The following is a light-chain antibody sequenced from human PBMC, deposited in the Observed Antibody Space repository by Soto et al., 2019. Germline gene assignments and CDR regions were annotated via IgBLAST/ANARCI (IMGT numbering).Light chain of an antibody. CDR3: GTWDSSLSVNYV. CDR1: SSNIGNNY. V-gene: IGLV1-51*01. CDR2: DNN. Sequence: QSVLTQPPSVSAAPGQKVTISCSGSSSNIGNNYVSWYQQLPGTASKLLIYDNNKRPSGIPDRFSGSKSGTSATLGITGLQTGDEADYYCGTWDSSLSVNYVFGTGTKVT. J-gene: IGLJ1*01.